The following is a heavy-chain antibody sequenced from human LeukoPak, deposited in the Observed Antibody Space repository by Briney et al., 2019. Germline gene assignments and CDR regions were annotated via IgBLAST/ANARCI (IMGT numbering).Heavy chain of an antibody. CDR3: ARDVGYCRGGSCYCSYGMEV. J-gene: IGHJ6*01. D-gene: IGHD2-15*01. CDR1: GYTPTELS. Sequence: ASVKVSCKVSGYTPTELSMHWVGQAPGKGREGMGGFYPEDGETIYAQKFQGRVTITEDTSTDTAYMELSRLRSEETAVYYCARDVGYCRGGSCYCSYGMEVWGQRTTVTVS. V-gene: IGHV1-24*01. CDR2: FYPEDGET.